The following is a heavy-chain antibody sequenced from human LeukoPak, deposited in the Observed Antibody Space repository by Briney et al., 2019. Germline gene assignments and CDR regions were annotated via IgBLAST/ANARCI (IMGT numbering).Heavy chain of an antibody. CDR1: GGTFSSYA. Sequence: PVKVSCKASGGTFSSYAISWVRQAPGQGLEWMGGIIPIFGTANYAQKFQGRVTITTDESTSTAYMELSSLRSEDTAVYYCARDSGSYYRHFDYWGQGTLVTVSS. J-gene: IGHJ4*02. CDR3: ARDSGSYYRHFDY. CDR2: IIPIFGTA. V-gene: IGHV1-69*05. D-gene: IGHD3-10*01.